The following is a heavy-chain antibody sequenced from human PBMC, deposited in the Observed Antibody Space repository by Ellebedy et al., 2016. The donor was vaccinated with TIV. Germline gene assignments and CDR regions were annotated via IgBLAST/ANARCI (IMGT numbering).Heavy chain of an antibody. CDR2: IRTSTNSI. V-gene: IGHV3-48*02. CDR3: ARGGAGFDSMNRELSFDS. J-gene: IGHJ4*02. Sequence: GESLKISXAASGFTFSTYSMNWVRQAPGKGLEWVAFIRTSTNSISYADSVKGRFTISRDDADNSLYLQMDSLRDEDTAVYYCARGGAGFDSMNRELSFDSWGQGTQVTVSS. CDR1: GFTFSTYS. D-gene: IGHD1-26*01.